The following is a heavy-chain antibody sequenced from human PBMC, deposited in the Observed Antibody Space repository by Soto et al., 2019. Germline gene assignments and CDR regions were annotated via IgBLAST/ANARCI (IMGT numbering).Heavy chain of an antibody. V-gene: IGHV1-18*01. Sequence: ASVKVSCKASGGTFSSYTISWVRQAPGQGLEWMGWISAYNGKANYAQKFQGRVTMTTDTSTSTAYMELSSLRSDDTAVYYCARDCSGGSCHSGVGGYFDYWGQGTLVTVSS. CDR1: GGTFSSYT. D-gene: IGHD2-15*01. J-gene: IGHJ4*02. CDR3: ARDCSGGSCHSGVGGYFDY. CDR2: ISAYNGKA.